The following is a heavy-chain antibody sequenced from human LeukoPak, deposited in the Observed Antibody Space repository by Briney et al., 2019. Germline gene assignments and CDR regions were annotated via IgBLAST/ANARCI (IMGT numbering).Heavy chain of an antibody. CDR2: IYHSGST. V-gene: IGHV4-38-2*02. CDR1: GYSISSGYY. D-gene: IGHD3-22*01. J-gene: IGHJ4*02. Sequence: SETLSLTYTVSGYSISSGYYWGWIRQPPGKGLEWSGSIYHSGSTYYNPSLKSRVTISVDTSKNQFSLKLSSVTAADTAVYYCARGLYYYDSSGYYPLRYYFDYWGQGTLVTVSS. CDR3: ARGLYYYDSSGYYPLRYYFDY.